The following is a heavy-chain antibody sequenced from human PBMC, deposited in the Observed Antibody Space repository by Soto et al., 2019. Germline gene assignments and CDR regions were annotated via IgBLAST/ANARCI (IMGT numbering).Heavy chain of an antibody. D-gene: IGHD3-9*01. CDR3: ATGLLRYYAY. CDR2: IKSKFDGETI. J-gene: IGHJ4*01. V-gene: IGHV3-15*01. CDR1: GINFSRAW. Sequence: GGSLRLSCAASGINFSRAWISWVRQAPGKGLEWVGLIKSKFDGETIDYSAPVKGRFTISRDDSKNIVYLQMNSLNTEDTAVYYCATGLLRYYAYWGHGTLVTVSS.